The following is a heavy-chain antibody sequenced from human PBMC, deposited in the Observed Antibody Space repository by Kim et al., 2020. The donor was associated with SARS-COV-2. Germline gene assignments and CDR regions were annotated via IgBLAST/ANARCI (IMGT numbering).Heavy chain of an antibody. CDR1: GYTFTSYA. J-gene: IGHJ6*03. CDR2: INTNTGNP. V-gene: IGHV7-4-1*02. CDR3: ARAHVDTIFGVVINPYYYMDV. D-gene: IGHD3-3*01. Sequence: ASVKVSCKASGYTFTSYAMNWVRQAPGQGLEWMGWINTNTGNPTYAQGFPGRFVFSLDTSVSTAYLQISSLKAEDTAVYYCARAHVDTIFGVVINPYYYMDVWGKGNTVTVSS.